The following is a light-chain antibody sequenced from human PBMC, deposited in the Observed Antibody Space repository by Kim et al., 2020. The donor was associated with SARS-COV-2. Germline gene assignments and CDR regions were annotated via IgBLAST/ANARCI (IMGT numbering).Light chain of an antibody. J-gene: IGLJ2*01. CDR3: QTWGTGTVV. Sequence: ASVKLTCTLSRRHSSYAIAWHQQQPEKGPRYLMKLNSDGSHSKGDGIPDRFSGSSSGAERYLTISSLQSEDEADYYCQTWGTGTVVFGGGTQLTVL. V-gene: IGLV4-69*01. CDR2: LNSDGSH. CDR1: RRHSSYA.